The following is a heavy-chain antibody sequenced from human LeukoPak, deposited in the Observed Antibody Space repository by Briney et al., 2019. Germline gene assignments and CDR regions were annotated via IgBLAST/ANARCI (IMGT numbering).Heavy chain of an antibody. Sequence: GGSLRLSCAASGFTVSSSSMNWVRLGPREGLEWVSVISSDGNTYYADSVKGRFTISRDNSRNTLSLQMHGLRADDTAVYYCARGQEQFSSPWQWGPRRKNFYYYGMDVWGQGTTVTVSS. CDR2: ISSDGNT. D-gene: IGHD6-19*01. V-gene: IGHV3-66*01. CDR1: GFTVSSSS. J-gene: IGHJ6*02. CDR3: ARGQEQFSSPWQWGPRRKNFYYYGMDV.